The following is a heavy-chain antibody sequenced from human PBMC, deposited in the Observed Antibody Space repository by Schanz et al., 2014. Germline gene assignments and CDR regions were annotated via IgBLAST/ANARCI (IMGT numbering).Heavy chain of an antibody. J-gene: IGHJ3*02. CDR1: GFTFSSYW. CDR2: IKSDGSST. Sequence: EVQLVESGGGLVQPGGSLRLSCAASGFTFSSYWMHWVRQVPGKGLVWVSRIKSDGSSTSYADSVKGRFAISRDNAKNSRYLQMNSLRAEDTAVYFCARGPSTGAFDIWGQGTMVTVSS. V-gene: IGHV3-74*01. CDR3: ARGPSTGAFDI.